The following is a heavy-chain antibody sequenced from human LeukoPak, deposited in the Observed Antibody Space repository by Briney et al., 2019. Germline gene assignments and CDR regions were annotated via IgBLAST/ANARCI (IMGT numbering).Heavy chain of an antibody. V-gene: IGHV3-23*01. CDR1: GFTFSSHG. D-gene: IGHD1-7*01. Sequence: GGSLRLSCAASGFTFSSHGMNWVRQAPGKGLEWVSGSSSIGGRTYYADSVKGRFTVTRDNSRNTLHLQMNSLRVEDTGVYYCAKGLTGTKYYFDHWGQGTQVTVSS. CDR3: AKGLTGTKYYFDH. J-gene: IGHJ4*02. CDR2: SSSIGGRT.